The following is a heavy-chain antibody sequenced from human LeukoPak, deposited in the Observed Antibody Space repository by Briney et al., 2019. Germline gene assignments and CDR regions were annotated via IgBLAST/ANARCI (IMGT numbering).Heavy chain of an antibody. CDR2: ISYDGSNK. V-gene: IGHV3-30-3*01. J-gene: IGHJ4*02. CDR1: EFTFSSYA. Sequence: RSLRLSCAASEFTFSSYAMHWVRQAPGKGLEWVAVISYDGSNKYYADSVKGRFTISRDNSKNTLYLQMNSLRTEDTAVYYCSRDNDLLRYFDWPLDYWGQGTLVTVSS. CDR3: SRDNDLLRYFDWPLDY. D-gene: IGHD3-9*01.